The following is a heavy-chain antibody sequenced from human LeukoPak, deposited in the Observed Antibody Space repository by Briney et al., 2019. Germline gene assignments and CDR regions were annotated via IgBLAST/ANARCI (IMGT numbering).Heavy chain of an antibody. Sequence: PSETLSLTCTVSGGSISSCYWSWIRQRPGKGLEWIGYTYYSGSTNYNPSLKSRVTISVDTSKNQFSLKLSSVTAADTAVYYCARYRYSYDYFDYWGQGTLVTAAS. CDR1: GGSISSCY. CDR2: TYYSGST. CDR3: ARYRYSYDYFDY. J-gene: IGHJ4*02. D-gene: IGHD5-18*01. V-gene: IGHV4-59*08.